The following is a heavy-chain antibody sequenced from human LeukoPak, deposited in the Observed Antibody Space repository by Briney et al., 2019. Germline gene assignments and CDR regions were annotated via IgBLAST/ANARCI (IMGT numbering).Heavy chain of an antibody. CDR2: ISSSSSTI. D-gene: IGHD3-16*01. V-gene: IGHV3-48*01. Sequence: GGSLRLSCAASGFTFSSYSMNWVRQAPGKGLEWISFISSSSSTIYYADSVKGRFTIFRDNAKNSLYLQMNSLRAEDTAVYYCARDQRGPSDYWGQGTLVTVSS. J-gene: IGHJ4*02. CDR1: GFTFSSYS. CDR3: ARDQRGPSDY.